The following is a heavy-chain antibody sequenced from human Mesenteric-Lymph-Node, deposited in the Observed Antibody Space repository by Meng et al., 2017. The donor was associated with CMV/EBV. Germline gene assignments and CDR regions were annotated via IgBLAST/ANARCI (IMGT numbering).Heavy chain of an antibody. V-gene: IGHV1-69*01. J-gene: IGHJ4*02. CDR3: ARGWRDYYGSGSYYDY. CDR2: IIPIFGTA. Sequence: GTFSSYAISWVRQAPGQGLEWMGEIIPIFGTANYAQKFQGRVTITADESTSTAYMELSSLRSEDTAVYYCARGWRDYYGSGSYYDYWGQGTLVTVSS. D-gene: IGHD3-10*01. CDR1: GTFSSYA.